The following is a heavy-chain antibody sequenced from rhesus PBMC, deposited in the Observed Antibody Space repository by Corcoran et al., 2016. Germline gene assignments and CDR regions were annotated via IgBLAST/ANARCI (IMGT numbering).Heavy chain of an antibody. CDR1: GGSVRRSNW. CDR2: ISCISGST. CDR3: ARDAVPFDY. V-gene: IGHV4-65*01. Sequence: QVQLQESGPGLVKPSETLSLTCAVFGGSVRRSNWWSWIRQPPGKGLGWIGYISCISGSTYYNPSLKSRVTISTETSKNQFSLKLSSVTAADTAVYYCARDAVPFDYWGQGVLVTVSS. D-gene: IGHD6-13*01. J-gene: IGHJ4*01.